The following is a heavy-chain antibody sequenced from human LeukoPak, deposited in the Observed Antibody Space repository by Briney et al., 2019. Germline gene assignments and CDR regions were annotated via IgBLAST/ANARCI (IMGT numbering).Heavy chain of an antibody. CDR2: ISSSSSTI. CDR1: GFTFSSYS. J-gene: IGHJ4*02. CDR3: ARDSSSWLEPFDY. Sequence: GGSLRLSCAASGFTFSSYSMNCVRQAPGKGLEGGSYISSSSSTIYYADSVKGRFTISRDNAKNSLYLQMNSLRAEDTAVYYCARDSSSWLEPFDYWGQGTLVTVSS. V-gene: IGHV3-48*01. D-gene: IGHD6-13*01.